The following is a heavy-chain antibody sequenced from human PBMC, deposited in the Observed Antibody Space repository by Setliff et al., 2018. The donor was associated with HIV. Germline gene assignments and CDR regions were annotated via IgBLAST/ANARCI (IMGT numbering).Heavy chain of an antibody. CDR1: GDTVTGHS. D-gene: IGHD3-16*02. CDR3: ASAADVDIAAAIRHGLGLRLGELSY. V-gene: IGHV1-3*04. Sequence: ASVKVSCKAFGDTVTGHSIHWVRQAPGQRLEWMGWLNTGNGKTKYSQRFQDRVTFTRDTSARTAYMELRSLRSEDSAVYYCASAADVDIAAAIRHGLGLRLGELSYWGKGTLVTVSS. CDR2: LNTGNGKT. J-gene: IGHJ4*02.